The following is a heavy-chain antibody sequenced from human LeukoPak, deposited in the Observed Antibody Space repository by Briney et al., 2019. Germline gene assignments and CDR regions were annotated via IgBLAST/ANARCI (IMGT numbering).Heavy chain of an antibody. Sequence: SETLSLTCAVYGGSFSGYYWSWIRQPPGKGLEWIGRIYTSGSTNYNPSLKSRVTMSVDTSKNQFSLKLSSVTAADTAVYYCATTMVRGVIIRDYWGQGTLVTVSS. CDR1: GGSFSGYY. V-gene: IGHV4-59*10. D-gene: IGHD3-10*01. CDR3: ATTMVRGVIIRDY. CDR2: IYTSGST. J-gene: IGHJ4*01.